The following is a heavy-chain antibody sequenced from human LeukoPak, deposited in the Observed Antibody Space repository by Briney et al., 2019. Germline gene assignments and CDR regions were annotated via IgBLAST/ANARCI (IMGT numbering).Heavy chain of an antibody. J-gene: IGHJ3*02. CDR2: IIPIFGTA. Sequence: GASVKVSCKASGYTFTSYGISWVRQAPGQGLEWMGGIIPIFGTANYAQKFQGRVTITADESTSTAYMELSSLRSEDTAVYYCARGSEGDYGTSRYAFDIWGQGTMVTVSS. CDR3: ARGSEGDYGTSRYAFDI. CDR1: GYTFTSYG. D-gene: IGHD4-17*01. V-gene: IGHV1-69*13.